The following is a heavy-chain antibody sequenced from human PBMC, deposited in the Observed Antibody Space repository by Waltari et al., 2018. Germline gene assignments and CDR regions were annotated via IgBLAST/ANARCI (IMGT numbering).Heavy chain of an antibody. CDR2: INHSGST. Sequence: QVQLQQWGAGLLKPSETLSLTCAVYGGSFSGYYWSWIRQPPGKGLEWIGEINHSGSTNYNPSLKSRVTISVDTSKNQFSLKLSSVTAADTAVYYCARGYRSITDYYMDVWGKGTTVTVSS. V-gene: IGHV4-34*01. J-gene: IGHJ6*03. D-gene: IGHD1-20*01. CDR1: GGSFSGYY. CDR3: ARGYRSITDYYMDV.